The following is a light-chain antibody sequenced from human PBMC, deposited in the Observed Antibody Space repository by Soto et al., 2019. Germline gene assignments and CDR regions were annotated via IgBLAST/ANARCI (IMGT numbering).Light chain of an antibody. Sequence: QSALTQPASVSGSPGQSITISCTGTSSDVGGYNYVSWYQQHPGKAPKLMIYDDSNRPSGFSNRFSGSKSGNTASLTISGLQAEDDADYYCSSYTCSSALYVFGTGTKLTVL. CDR3: SSYTCSSALYV. J-gene: IGLJ1*01. V-gene: IGLV2-14*01. CDR1: SSDVGGYNY. CDR2: DDS.